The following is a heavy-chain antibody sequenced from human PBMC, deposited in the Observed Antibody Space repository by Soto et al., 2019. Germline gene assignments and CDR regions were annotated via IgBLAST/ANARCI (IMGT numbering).Heavy chain of an antibody. J-gene: IGHJ5*02. CDR1: GASISGFY. V-gene: IGHV4-4*07. CDR3: VRDGTKTLRDWFDP. CDR2: IYATGTT. Sequence: SETLSLTCTVSGASISGFYWSWVRKSAGKGLEWIGRIYATGTTDYNPSLKSRVMMSVDTSKKQFSLKLMSVTAADTAVYYCVRDGTKTLRDWFDPWGQGISVTVSS. D-gene: IGHD1-1*01.